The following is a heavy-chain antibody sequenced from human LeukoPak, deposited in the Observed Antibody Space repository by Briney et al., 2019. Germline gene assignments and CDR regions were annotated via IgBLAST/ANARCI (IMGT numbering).Heavy chain of an antibody. Sequence: VASVKVSCKASGYTFTGYYMHWVRQAPGQVLEWMGWINPNSGGTNYAQKFQGRVTMTRDTSISTAYMELSRLRSDDTAVYYCARLYSTSWYVDDYWGQGTLVTVSS. D-gene: IGHD6-13*01. CDR3: ARLYSTSWYVDDY. CDR2: INPNSGGT. J-gene: IGHJ4*02. CDR1: GYTFTGYY. V-gene: IGHV1-2*02.